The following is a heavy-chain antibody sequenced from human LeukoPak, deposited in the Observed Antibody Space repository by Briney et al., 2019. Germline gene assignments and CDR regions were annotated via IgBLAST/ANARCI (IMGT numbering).Heavy chain of an antibody. CDR2: ISSNSYI. J-gene: IGHJ4*02. V-gene: IGHV3-21*01. Sequence: GGSLRLSCAASGFTFSSYSMNWVRQAPGKGLEWVSSISSNSYIYYEDSVKGRFTISRDNAKNSLYLQMTSLRVEDTAVYYCAAVVRSGSPFDYWGQGTLVTVSS. CDR3: AAVVRSGSPFDY. D-gene: IGHD6-19*01. CDR1: GFTFSSYS.